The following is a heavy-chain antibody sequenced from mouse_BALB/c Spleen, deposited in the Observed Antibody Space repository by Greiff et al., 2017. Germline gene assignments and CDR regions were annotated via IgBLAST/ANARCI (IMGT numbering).Heavy chain of an antibody. CDR3: ARSPTTVVASGDAMDY. CDR2: IDPYNGGT. CDR1: GYAFTSYN. J-gene: IGHJ4*01. D-gene: IGHD1-1*01. V-gene: IGHV1S135*01. Sequence: EVQLVESGPELVKPGASVKVSCKASGYAFTSYNMYWVKQSHGKSLEWIGYIDPYNGGTSYNQKFKGKATLTVDKSSSTAYMHLNSLTSEDSAVYYCARSPTTVVASGDAMDYWGQGTSVTVSS.